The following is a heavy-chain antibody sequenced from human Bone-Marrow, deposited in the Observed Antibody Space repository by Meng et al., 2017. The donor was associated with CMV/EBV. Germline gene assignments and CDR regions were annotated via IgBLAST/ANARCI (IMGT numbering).Heavy chain of an antibody. CDR2: INPNSGGT. D-gene: IGHD3-10*02. CDR1: GYTFTGFY. CDR3: ARGTMRTLYYVDY. Sequence: ASVKVSCKASGYTFTGFYMHWVRQAPGQGLEWMGWINPNSGGTNHAQKFQGRVTMTRDTSISTAYMELSRLRSDDTAVYYCARGTMRTLYYVDYWGQGTLVTVSS. V-gene: IGHV1-2*02. J-gene: IGHJ4*02.